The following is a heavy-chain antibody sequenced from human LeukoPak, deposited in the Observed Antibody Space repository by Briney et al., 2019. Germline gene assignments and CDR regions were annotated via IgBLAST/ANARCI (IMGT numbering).Heavy chain of an antibody. V-gene: IGHV1-24*01. Sequence: ASVKVSCKVSGYTLADLSIQWVRQAPGNGLEWMGSLHSEDGETFYTQKFEGRVTMTGDTATDTSYMELSSLRSDDTAVYYCATEISHLRGFEYWGQGTLVTVSS. CDR2: LHSEDGET. J-gene: IGHJ4*02. D-gene: IGHD4-17*01. CDR1: GYTLADLS. CDR3: ATEISHLRGFEY.